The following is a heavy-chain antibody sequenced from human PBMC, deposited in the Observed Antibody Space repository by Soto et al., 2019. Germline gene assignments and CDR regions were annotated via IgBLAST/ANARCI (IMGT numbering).Heavy chain of an antibody. CDR2: ISYDGSTK. CDR3: ARDHPYSSTWKGDHYYGMDV. D-gene: IGHD6-13*01. J-gene: IGHJ6*02. V-gene: IGHV3-30-3*01. Sequence: GGSLRLSCAASGFTFSTYAMHWVRQAPGKGLEWVAVISYDGSTKYYADSVKGRFTCSRDNSKNTLYLQMNSLRAEDTAVYFCARDHPYSSTWKGDHYYGMDVWGQGSTVTVSS. CDR1: GFTFSTYA.